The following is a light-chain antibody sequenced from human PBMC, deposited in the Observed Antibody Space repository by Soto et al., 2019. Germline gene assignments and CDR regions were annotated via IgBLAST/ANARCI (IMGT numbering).Light chain of an antibody. CDR2: EVN. V-gene: IGLV2-8*01. Sequence: QSALTQPPSASGSPGQSVAISCTGTSSDVGGYDHVSWYRQAPGKAPKLIIYEVNKRPSGVPNRFSGSKSGNTASLTVSGLQADDEADYYSGSYAGSGNWVFGGGTKVTVL. J-gene: IGLJ3*02. CDR3: GSYAGSGNWV. CDR1: SSDVGGYDH.